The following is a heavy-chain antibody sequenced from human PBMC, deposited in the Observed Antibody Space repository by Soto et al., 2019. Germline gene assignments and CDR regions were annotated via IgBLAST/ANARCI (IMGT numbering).Heavy chain of an antibody. Sequence: SETLSLTCTVSGGSISNYYWTWVRQPPGKGLEWIGYVYYSGSTNYNPSLESRVTISIDTSKNQFSLKMKSVTAADTAVYYCVRDYLLTGFDPWGQGTLVTVS. V-gene: IGHV4-59*01. J-gene: IGHJ5*02. CDR3: VRDYLLTGFDP. CDR1: GGSISNYY. D-gene: IGHD3-9*01. CDR2: VYYSGST.